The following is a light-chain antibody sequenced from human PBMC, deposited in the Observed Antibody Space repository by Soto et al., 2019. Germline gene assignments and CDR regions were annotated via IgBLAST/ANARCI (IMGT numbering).Light chain of an antibody. CDR3: SAYTTDSTWV. J-gene: IGLJ3*02. CDR2: EVS. CDR1: SSDVGNSIY. Sequence: QSALTQPASVSGSPGQSITISCTGTSSDVGNSIYVSWYQQHPGKGPKLMIYEVSDRPSGVSNRFSGSKSGNTASLTISGLQAEDEADYYCSAYTTDSTWVFGGGTKLTVL. V-gene: IGLV2-14*01.